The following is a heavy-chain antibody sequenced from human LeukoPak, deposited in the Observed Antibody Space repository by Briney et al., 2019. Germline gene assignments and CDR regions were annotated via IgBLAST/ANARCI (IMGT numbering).Heavy chain of an antibody. CDR2: IIPIFGTA. J-gene: IGHJ6*03. V-gene: IGHV1-69*05. D-gene: IGHD3-10*01. CDR3: ARGNGSGKTYYYYYYMDV. CDR1: GDTFSSYA. Sequence: SVKVSCKASGDTFSSYAISWVRQAPGQGLEWMGRIIPIFGTANYAQKFQGRVTITTDESTSTAYMELSSLRSEDTAVYYCARGNGSGKTYYYYYYMDVWGKETTVTVSS.